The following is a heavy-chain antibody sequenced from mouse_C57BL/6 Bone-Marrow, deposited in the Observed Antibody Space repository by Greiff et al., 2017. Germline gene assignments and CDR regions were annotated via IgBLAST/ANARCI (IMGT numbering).Heavy chain of an antibody. J-gene: IGHJ3*01. CDR3: ARGMGLGPWFAY. CDR2: FNPGSGGT. Sequence: QVQLQQSGAELVRPGTSVKVSCKASGYAFTNYLIEWVKQRPGQGLEWIGVFNPGSGGTNYNEKFKGKATLTADKSSSTAYMQLSSLTSEDSAVYFCARGMGLGPWFAYWGQGTLVTVSA. D-gene: IGHD2-3*01. V-gene: IGHV1-54*01. CDR1: GYAFTNYL.